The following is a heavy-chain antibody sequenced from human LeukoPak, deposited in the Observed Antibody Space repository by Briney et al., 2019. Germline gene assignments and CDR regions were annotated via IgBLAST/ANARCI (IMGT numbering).Heavy chain of an antibody. D-gene: IGHD3-22*01. J-gene: IGHJ4*02. Sequence: GGSLRLSCAASGFTFSSYWMHWVRQAPGKGLVWVSRINSDGSSTSYADSVKGRFTISRDNAKNTLYPQMNSLRAEDTAVYYCARDLSYYDSSGSGDYWGQGTLVTVSS. CDR3: ARDLSYYDSSGSGDY. V-gene: IGHV3-74*01. CDR1: GFTFSSYW. CDR2: INSDGSST.